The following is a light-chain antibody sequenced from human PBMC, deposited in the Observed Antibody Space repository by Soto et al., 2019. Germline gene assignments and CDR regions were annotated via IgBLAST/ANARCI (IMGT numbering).Light chain of an antibody. V-gene: IGLV1-44*01. CDR1: SSNIGSNT. J-gene: IGLJ2*01. Sequence: QLVLTQPPSASGTPGQRVTISCSGSSSNIGSNTVNWYQQLPGTAPKLLIYSNNQRPSGVPDRFSGSKSGTSASLAISGLQSEEEADYYCAAWDDSLEVVFGGGTKVTVL. CDR3: AAWDDSLEVV. CDR2: SNN.